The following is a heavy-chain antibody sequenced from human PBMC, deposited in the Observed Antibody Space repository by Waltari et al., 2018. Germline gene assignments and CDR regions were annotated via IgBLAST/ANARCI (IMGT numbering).Heavy chain of an antibody. CDR1: GFSFSNYA. CDR3: AKDLLPTGVFDY. CDR2: ASDSGGSS. D-gene: IGHD3-10*01. V-gene: IGHV3-23*01. Sequence: EVQLLESGGGLVQPGGSLRLSCAASGFSFSNYAMSWVRQVPGKGLEWVSAASDSGGSSYYADSVMGRFTISRDNSKNMLYLQMKYLSAEDTALYYCAKDLLPTGVFDYWGQGALVTVSS. J-gene: IGHJ4*02.